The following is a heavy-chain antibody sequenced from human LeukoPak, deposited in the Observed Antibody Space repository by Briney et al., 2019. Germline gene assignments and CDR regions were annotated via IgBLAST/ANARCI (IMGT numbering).Heavy chain of an antibody. D-gene: IGHD3-9*01. Sequence: SETLSLTCTVSGGSISSSSYYWGWIRQPPGKGLEWIGSIYYSGSSHNNPSLSSRVTISVDTSNNQFSLRLSSATAADTAVYYCASQLKYYDILTGYSPDAFDIWGQGTLVTVSS. V-gene: IGHV4-39*01. CDR1: GGSISSSSYY. CDR3: ASQLKYYDILTGYSPDAFDI. J-gene: IGHJ3*02. CDR2: IYYSGSS.